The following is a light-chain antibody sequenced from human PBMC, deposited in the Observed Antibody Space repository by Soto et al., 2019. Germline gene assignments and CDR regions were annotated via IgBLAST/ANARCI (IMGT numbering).Light chain of an antibody. CDR1: QSVSRSY. J-gene: IGKJ1*01. CDR3: QQYGTSPCT. CDR2: GAF. V-gene: IGKV3-20*01. Sequence: EIVLTQSPGTLSLSPGERATLFCRASQSVSRSYLVWYQQKPGQAPRLLIYGAFNRATAIPDRFSGSGSGTDFTLTISRLEPEDFAVYYCQQYGTSPCTFGQGTKVDIK.